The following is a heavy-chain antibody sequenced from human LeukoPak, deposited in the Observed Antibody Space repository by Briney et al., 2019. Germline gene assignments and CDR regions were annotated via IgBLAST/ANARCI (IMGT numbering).Heavy chain of an antibody. J-gene: IGHJ4*02. CDR3: AREYYYDTDVSFDY. Sequence: GGSLRLSCAASGFTFSSYAMHWVRQAPGKGLEWVAVISYDGSNKYYADSVKGRFTISRDNSKNTLYLQMNSLRAEDTAVYYCAREYYYDTDVSFDYWGQGTLVTVSS. CDR1: GFTFSSYA. CDR2: ISYDGSNK. V-gene: IGHV3-30-3*01. D-gene: IGHD3-22*01.